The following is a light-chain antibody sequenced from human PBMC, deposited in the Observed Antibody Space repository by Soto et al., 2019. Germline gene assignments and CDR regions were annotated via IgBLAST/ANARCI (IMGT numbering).Light chain of an antibody. CDR2: EVT. Sequence: QSVLTQPASVSGSPGRSITISCTGTSSDVGRYNFVSWYQQHPGKVPKLMIYEVTKRPSGVSNRFSGSKSGNTASLTISGLQAEDEADYYCCSDTGNDAYVFGPGTKVTVL. V-gene: IGLV2-23*02. CDR3: CSDTGNDAYV. J-gene: IGLJ1*01. CDR1: SSDVGRYNF.